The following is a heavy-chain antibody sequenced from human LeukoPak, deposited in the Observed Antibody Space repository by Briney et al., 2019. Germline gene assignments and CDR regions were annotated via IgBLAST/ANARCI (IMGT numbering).Heavy chain of an antibody. V-gene: IGHV1-69*05. J-gene: IGHJ4*02. CDR2: IIPIFGTA. CDR3: ASPTHSGSYLRY. D-gene: IGHD1-26*01. Sequence: ASVKVSCKASGGTFSSYAISWVRQAPGQGLEWMGGIIPIFGTANYAQKFQGRVTITTDESTSTAYMELSSLRSEDTAVYYCASPTHSGSYLRYWGQGTLVTVSS. CDR1: GGTFSSYA.